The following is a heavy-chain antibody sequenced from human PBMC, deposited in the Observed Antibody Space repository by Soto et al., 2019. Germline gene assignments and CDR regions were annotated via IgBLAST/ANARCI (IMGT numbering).Heavy chain of an antibody. J-gene: IGHJ4*02. D-gene: IGHD3-22*01. CDR2: ISYDGSNK. CDR3: ARERNSDYYDSSGYPVDY. Sequence: GSLRLSCAASGFTFSSYAMHWVRQAPGKGLEWVAVISYDGSNKYYADSVKGRFTISRDNSKNTLYLQMNSLRAEDTAVYYCARERNSDYYDSSGYPVDYWGQGTLVTVSS. CDR1: GFTFSSYA. V-gene: IGHV3-30-3*01.